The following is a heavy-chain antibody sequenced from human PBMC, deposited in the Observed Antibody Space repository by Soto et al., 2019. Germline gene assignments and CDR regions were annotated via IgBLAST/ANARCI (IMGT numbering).Heavy chain of an antibody. CDR3: ARDYDDHDAFDI. D-gene: IGHD3-22*01. J-gene: IGHJ3*02. CDR2: ISPNGGST. Sequence: PGGSLRLSCSASGFTFSSYAIHWVRQAPGKGLEYVSTISPNGGSTYYADSVKGRFAISRDNSKNTLYLQMSSLRAEDTAVYYCARDYDDHDAFDIWGQGTMVTVSS. V-gene: IGHV3-64D*06. CDR1: GFTFSSYA.